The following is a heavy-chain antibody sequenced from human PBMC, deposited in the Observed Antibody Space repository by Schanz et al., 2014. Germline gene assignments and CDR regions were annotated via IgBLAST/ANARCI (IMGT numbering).Heavy chain of an antibody. CDR1: GFTFSGYS. V-gene: IGHV3-48*01. Sequence: EVQLVESGGGWVQPGGSLRLSCAASGFTFSGYSMNWVRQAPGKGLEWVSYISGSSRTIYYADSMKGRFTVSRDNAENALYLQMNSLRAEDTGLYFCARGGSGSHYRLDYWGQGTLVTISS. J-gene: IGHJ4*02. CDR2: ISGSSRTI. CDR3: ARGGSGSHYRLDY. D-gene: IGHD1-26*01.